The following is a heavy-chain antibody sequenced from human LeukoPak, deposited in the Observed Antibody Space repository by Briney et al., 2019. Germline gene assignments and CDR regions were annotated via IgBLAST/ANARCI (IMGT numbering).Heavy chain of an antibody. V-gene: IGHV3-23*01. Sequence: GGSLRLSCAASGFTFSSYAMSWVRQAPGKGLEWVSAISGSGGSTYYADSVKGRFTISRDNSKNTLYLQMNSLRAEDTAVYYCAKDEAPPWGLWFGEFDYWGQGTLVTVSS. CDR3: AKDEAPPWGLWFGEFDY. CDR2: ISGSGGST. D-gene: IGHD3-10*01. CDR1: GFTFSSYA. J-gene: IGHJ4*02.